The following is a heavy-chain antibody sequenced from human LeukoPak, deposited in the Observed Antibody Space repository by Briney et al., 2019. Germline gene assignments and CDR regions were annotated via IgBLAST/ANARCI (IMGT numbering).Heavy chain of an antibody. CDR3: ARIGYSSSSIDY. Sequence: PGVSLRLSCAASGFTFSWYWMSWVRQAPGKGLEWVANIKEDGSIKYYVDSVKGRLTISRGNAKSSLYLQVNSLRAEDTALYYCARIGYSSSSIDYWGQGTLVTVSS. CDR1: GFTFSWYW. D-gene: IGHD6-13*01. V-gene: IGHV3-7*01. J-gene: IGHJ4*02. CDR2: IKEDGSIK.